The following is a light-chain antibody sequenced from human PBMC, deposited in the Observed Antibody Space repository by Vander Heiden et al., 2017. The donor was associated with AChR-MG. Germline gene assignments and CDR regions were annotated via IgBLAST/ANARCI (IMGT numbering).Light chain of an antibody. CDR2: EVY. CDR3: RSYAGNNNVV. J-gene: IGLJ2*01. CDR1: SRNVGAYNF. V-gene: IGLV2-8*01. Sequence: SALTQPPSASGSPGQSVTISCTGTSRNVGAYNFVSWYQQYPGKAPKLLIYEVYKRPSGVPDRFSASKSGDTASLTVSGLRAEDEADYYCRSYAGNNNVVFGGGTKLTVL.